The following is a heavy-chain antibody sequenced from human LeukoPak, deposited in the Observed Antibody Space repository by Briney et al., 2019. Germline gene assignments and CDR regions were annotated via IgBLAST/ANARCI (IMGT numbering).Heavy chain of an antibody. D-gene: IGHD1-26*01. CDR1: GFTFNTYW. Sequence: PGGSLRLSCAASGFTFNTYWMSWVRQAPGKGLEWVANIKEDGSEKYYVDSVKGRFTISRDNSKNTLYLQMNSLRAEDTAVYYCARETTTLDYWGQGTLVTVSS. J-gene: IGHJ4*02. CDR2: IKEDGSEK. V-gene: IGHV3-7*04. CDR3: ARETTTLDY.